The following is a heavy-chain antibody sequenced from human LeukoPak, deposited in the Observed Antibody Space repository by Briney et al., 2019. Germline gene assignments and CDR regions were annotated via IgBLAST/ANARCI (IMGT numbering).Heavy chain of an antibody. D-gene: IGHD3-3*01. CDR3: ARGGTIFGAVPGYFDL. J-gene: IGHJ2*01. V-gene: IGHV1-69*13. Sequence: GASVKVSCKASGGTFSSYAISWVRQAPGQGLEWMGGIIPIFGTANYAQKFQGRVTITADESTSTAYMELSSLRPEDTAVYYCARGGTIFGAVPGYFDLWGRGTLVTVSS. CDR2: IIPIFGTA. CDR1: GGTFSSYA.